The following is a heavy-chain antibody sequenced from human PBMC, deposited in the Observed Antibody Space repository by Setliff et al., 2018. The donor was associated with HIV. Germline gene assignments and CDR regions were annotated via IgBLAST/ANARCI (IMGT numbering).Heavy chain of an antibody. CDR3: VKARVDGDYYYYYYMDV. Sequence: QTGGSLRLSCAASGFTFSNYEMHWVRQAPGKGLEYVSAISSNGGSTYYADSVKGRFTISRDNSKNTLYLQMSSLRAEDTAVYYCVKARVDGDYYYYYYMDVWGKGTTVTVSS. CDR1: GFTFSNYE. V-gene: IGHV3-64D*09. CDR2: ISSNGGST. D-gene: IGHD4-17*01. J-gene: IGHJ6*03.